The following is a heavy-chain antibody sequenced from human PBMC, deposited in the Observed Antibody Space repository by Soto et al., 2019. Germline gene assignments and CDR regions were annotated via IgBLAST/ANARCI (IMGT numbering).Heavy chain of an antibody. CDR2: FIPIFVSA. V-gene: IGHV1-69*01. D-gene: IGHD3-10*01. Sequence: QLHLVQSGAEVKKAGSSVKVSCKASGGTVSSYAITWVRQAPGKGLEWMGVFIPIFVSAHYAPKFQGRIIITADESTSTAYMELGGLTSDDTAIYYCARDVSSDTTGFRGYDLWGQGTQVTVSS. J-gene: IGHJ4*02. CDR3: ARDVSSDTTGFRGYDL. CDR1: GGTVSSYA.